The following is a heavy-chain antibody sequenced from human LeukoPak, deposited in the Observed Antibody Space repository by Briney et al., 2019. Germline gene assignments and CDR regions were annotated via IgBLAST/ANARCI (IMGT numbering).Heavy chain of an antibody. Sequence: GGSLRLSCAASGFTFNTNAMSWVRQAPGKGLEWVSAISGRTGGTYYADSVKGRFTISRDNSKNTVYLQMNSLRDEDTAVYYCARNVGYWGQGTLVTVSS. V-gene: IGHV3-23*01. CDR2: ISGRTGGT. D-gene: IGHD1-26*01. J-gene: IGHJ4*02. CDR1: GFTFNTNA. CDR3: ARNVGY.